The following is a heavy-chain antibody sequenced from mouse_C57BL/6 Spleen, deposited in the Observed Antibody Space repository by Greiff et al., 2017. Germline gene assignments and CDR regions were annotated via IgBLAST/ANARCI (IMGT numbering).Heavy chain of an antibody. CDR1: GYTFTSYW. CDR2: IHPNSGST. Sequence: VQLQQPGAELVKPGASVKLSCKASGYTFTSYWMHWVKQRPGQGLEWIGMIHPNSGSTNYNEKFKSKATLTVDKSSSTAYMQLSSLTSEYSAVYYCARAQYRYYGSSHWYFDVWGTGTTVTVAS. D-gene: IGHD1-1*01. V-gene: IGHV1-64*01. CDR3: ARAQYRYYGSSHWYFDV. J-gene: IGHJ1*03.